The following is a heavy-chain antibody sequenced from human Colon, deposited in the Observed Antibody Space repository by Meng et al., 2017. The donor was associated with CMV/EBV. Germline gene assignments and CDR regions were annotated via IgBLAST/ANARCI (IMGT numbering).Heavy chain of an antibody. V-gene: IGHV4-34*01. CDR2: LNHSGST. D-gene: IGHD3-3*01. CDR3: ARGRNGWLLPLDS. J-gene: IGHJ4*02. Sequence: QLQQWDAGLLKPSETLSLTCAISGGSFNAYYLTWIRQSPGKGLEWIGELNHSGSTNYNPSLKSRVTISIDTSKRHFSLRLTSVTAADTAVYYCARGRNGWLLPLDSWGQGTLVTVSS. CDR1: GGSFNAYY.